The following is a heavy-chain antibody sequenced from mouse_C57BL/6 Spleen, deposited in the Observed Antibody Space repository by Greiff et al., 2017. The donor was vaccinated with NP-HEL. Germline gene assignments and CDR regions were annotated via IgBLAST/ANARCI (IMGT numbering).Heavy chain of an antibody. CDR3: ASGDYDVGEFDY. CDR1: GFTFSDYG. J-gene: IGHJ2*01. V-gene: IGHV5-17*01. CDR2: ISSGSSTI. D-gene: IGHD2-4*01. Sequence: EVQLVESGGGLVKPGGSLKLSCAASGFTFSDYGMHWVRQAPEKGLEWVAYISSGSSTIYYADTVKGRFTISRDNAKNTLFLKMTSLRSEDTAMYYCASGDYDVGEFDYWGQGTTLTVSS.